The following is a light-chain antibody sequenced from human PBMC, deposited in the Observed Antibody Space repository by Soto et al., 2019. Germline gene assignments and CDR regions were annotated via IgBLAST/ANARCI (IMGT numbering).Light chain of an antibody. CDR3: QQSFSTLWT. J-gene: IGKJ1*01. CDR1: QSISNH. Sequence: DIQVTQSPSYLSASVEDRVIITCRASQSISNHLNWYQQKPGKAPKLLIYAASSLQSGVPSRFSGSGSGTDFTLTISSLQPEDFATYYCQQSFSTLWTFGQGTKVDIK. CDR2: AAS. V-gene: IGKV1-39*01.